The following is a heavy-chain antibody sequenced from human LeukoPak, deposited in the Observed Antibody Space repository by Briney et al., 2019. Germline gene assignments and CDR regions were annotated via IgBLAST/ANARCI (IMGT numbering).Heavy chain of an antibody. CDR3: ARGRYCSADICTGGDSFDI. Sequence: PSETLSLACTVSGGSISNYYWSWIRQPAGKGLEWIGRKYARGSSNYNPPVQSRVTMSVDTSKNQFSLKLRSVTAADTAVYYCARGRYCSADICTGGDSFDIWGQGTMVSVSP. V-gene: IGHV4-4*07. D-gene: IGHD2-15*01. CDR1: GGSISNYY. J-gene: IGHJ3*02. CDR2: KYARGSS.